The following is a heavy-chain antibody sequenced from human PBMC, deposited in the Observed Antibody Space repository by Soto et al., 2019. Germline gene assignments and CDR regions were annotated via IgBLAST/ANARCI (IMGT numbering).Heavy chain of an antibody. V-gene: IGHV3-74*03. CDR1: GVTFSGHG. J-gene: IGHJ4*02. CDR3: AGRSSWYSIDY. D-gene: IGHD6-13*01. CDR2: VDRQDYSK. Sequence: PGWALRLCCVAAGVTFSGHGVDWVRQVPGKGLLWLARVDRQDYSKTYADSVKGRVTISRDNFKNTLYLQMTSLRTADTAVYYCAGRSSWYSIDYWRQGTPVTVSS.